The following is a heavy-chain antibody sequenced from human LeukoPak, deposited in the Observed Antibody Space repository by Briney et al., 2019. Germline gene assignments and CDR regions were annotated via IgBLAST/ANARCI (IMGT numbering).Heavy chain of an antibody. CDR3: ARVDWGSVDY. V-gene: IGHV4-39*02. D-gene: IGHD7-27*01. CDR1: GGSISSSSYY. J-gene: IGHJ4*02. CDR2: IYYSGST. Sequence: SETLSLTCTVSGGSISSSSYYWGWIRQPPGKGLEWIGSIYYSGSTYYNPSLKSRVTISVDTSKNHFSLKLSSVTAADTAVYYCARVDWGSVDYWGQGTLVTASS.